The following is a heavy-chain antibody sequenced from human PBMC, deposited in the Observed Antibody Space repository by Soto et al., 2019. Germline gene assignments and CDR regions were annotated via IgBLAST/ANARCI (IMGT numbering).Heavy chain of an antibody. CDR1: GYTFTGYF. CDR2: INPNSGAT. J-gene: IGHJ5*02. V-gene: IGHV1-2*02. CDR3: ARGGGPILAPLP. Sequence: ASVKVSCKASGYTFTGYFIHWVRQAPGQGLEWMGWINPNSGATNYAQKFQGRVTMTRDTSISTAYMELTLLRSDDTAIYYCARGGGPILAPLPWGEGTLVTVSS. D-gene: IGHD3-10*01.